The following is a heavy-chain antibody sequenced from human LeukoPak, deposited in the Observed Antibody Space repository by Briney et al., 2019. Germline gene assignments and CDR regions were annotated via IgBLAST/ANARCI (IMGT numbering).Heavy chain of an antibody. D-gene: IGHD4-17*01. CDR3: ARDYGDYRGRCFDY. CDR1: GFTFSSYS. CDR2: ISSSSSTI. J-gene: IGHJ4*02. Sequence: GGSLRLSCAASGFTFSSYSMNWVRQAPGKGLEWVSYISSSSSTIYYADSVKGRLTISRDNAKNSLYLQMNSLRDEDTAVYYCARDYGDYRGRCFDYWGQGTLVTVSS. V-gene: IGHV3-48*02.